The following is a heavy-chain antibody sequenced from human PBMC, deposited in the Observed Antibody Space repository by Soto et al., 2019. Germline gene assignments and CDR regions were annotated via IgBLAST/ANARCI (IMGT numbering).Heavy chain of an antibody. CDR2: IHSSGSI. J-gene: IGHJ1*01. V-gene: IGHV4-30-4*01. Sequence: SETLSLTCTVSGGSIISDDYYWSWIRQPPWRGLEWIGYIHSSGSIYYNQSLKSRATMSIETARNQFSLKVSSVTVADTAVYYCARDLDGLHDDNSGPYPRPGWGQGTLVT. CDR1: GGSIISDDYY. CDR3: ARDLDGLHDDNSGPYPRPG. D-gene: IGHD3-22*01.